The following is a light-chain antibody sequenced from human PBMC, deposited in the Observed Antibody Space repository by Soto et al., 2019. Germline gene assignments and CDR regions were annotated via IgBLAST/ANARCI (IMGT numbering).Light chain of an antibody. CDR2: ENN. J-gene: IGLJ1*01. CDR1: SSNIGNNY. V-gene: IGLV1-51*02. Sequence: QSALTQPPSVSAAPGQKVTISCSGSSSNIGNNYVSWYQQLPGTAPKLLIYENNKRPSGIPDRFSGSKSGTSATLGITGLQAGDGADYYCGTWESSLSAYGFGTGSKVTGL. CDR3: GTWESSLSAYG.